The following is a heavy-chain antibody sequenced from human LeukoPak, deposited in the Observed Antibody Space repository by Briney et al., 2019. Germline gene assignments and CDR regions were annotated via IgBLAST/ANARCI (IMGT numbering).Heavy chain of an antibody. CDR2: INHNGST. D-gene: IGHD2-2*01. CDR3: ARGLGGCSSTSCYYNWFDP. CDR1: GGSFSGYY. Sequence: SETLSLTCAVYGGSFSGYYWSWIRKPPAKGQEWIGVINHNGSTNHNPSLKSRVTISVDTSKNQFSLNLSSVTAADTAVYYCARGLGGCSSTSCYYNWFDPGGQGTLVTVSS. J-gene: IGHJ5*02. V-gene: IGHV4-34*01.